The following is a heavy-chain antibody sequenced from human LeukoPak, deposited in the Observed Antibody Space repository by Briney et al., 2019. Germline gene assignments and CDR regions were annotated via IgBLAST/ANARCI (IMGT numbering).Heavy chain of an antibody. CDR1: GGSISTYS. J-gene: IGHJ4*02. CDR2: IHYSGST. D-gene: IGHD6-13*01. CDR3: ARYDSSWDSLDY. V-gene: IGHV4-59*01. Sequence: PSETLSLTCTVSGGSISTYSWSCIRQPPGKGLEWIGSIHYSGSTNYNSSLKSPITTSVHTSKNQFSLKLSSVTAADTAVYYCARYDSSWDSLDYWGQGTLVTVSS.